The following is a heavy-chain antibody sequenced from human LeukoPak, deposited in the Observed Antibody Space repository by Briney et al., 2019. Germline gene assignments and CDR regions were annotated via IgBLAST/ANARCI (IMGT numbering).Heavy chain of an antibody. CDR1: GFTFTSYS. Sequence: GGSLRLSCEASGFTFTSYSMNWVRQAPGKGLEWVSSISSSSSYIYYADSVKGRFTISRDNAKNSLYLQMNSLRAEDTAVYYCARDSTYYDSSGYYYLDVWGQGTTVTVSS. CDR2: ISSSSSYI. J-gene: IGHJ6*03. V-gene: IGHV3-21*01. D-gene: IGHD3-22*01. CDR3: ARDSTYYDSSGYYYLDV.